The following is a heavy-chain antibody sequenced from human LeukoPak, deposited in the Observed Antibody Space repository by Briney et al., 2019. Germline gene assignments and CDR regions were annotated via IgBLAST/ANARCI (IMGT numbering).Heavy chain of an antibody. CDR2: ISAYNGNT. CDR3: ARASHRWLQLDY. V-gene: IGHV1-18*01. CDR1: RYTFTSYG. Sequence: ASVKVSCKASRYTFTSYGISWVRQAPGQGLEWMGWISAYNGNTKHAQKLQGRVTMTTDKSTSTAYMDLRSLRSDDTAVYYSARASHRWLQLDYWGQGTLVTVSS. D-gene: IGHD5-24*01. J-gene: IGHJ4*02.